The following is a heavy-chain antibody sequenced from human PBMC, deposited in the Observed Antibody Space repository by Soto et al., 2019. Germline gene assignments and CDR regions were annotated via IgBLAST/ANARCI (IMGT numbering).Heavy chain of an antibody. CDR3: AKGGSIAATAIDY. CDR1: GFTFSSYG. CDR2: IWYDGSNK. J-gene: IGHJ4*02. Sequence: QVQLVESGGGVVQPGRSLRLSCAASGFTFSSYGMHWVRQATGKGLEWVAVIWYDGSNKYYADSVKGRFTISRDNSKNTLYLQMNSLRAEDTAVYYCAKGGSIAATAIDYWGQGTLVTVSS. V-gene: IGHV3-33*06. D-gene: IGHD6-13*01.